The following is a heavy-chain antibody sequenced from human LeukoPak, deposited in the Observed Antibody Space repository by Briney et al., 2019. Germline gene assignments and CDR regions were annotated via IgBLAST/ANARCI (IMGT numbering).Heavy chain of an antibody. J-gene: IGHJ4*02. CDR2: IHSSGST. D-gene: IGHD6-6*01. Sequence: PSETLSLTCTVSGGSISSYYWTWIRQPAGKGLEWIGHIHSSGSTNYNPSLKSRITMSLDTSKNQFSLRLSSVTAADTAMYYCARSAARRLDYWGQGTLVIVSS. V-gene: IGHV4-4*07. CDR1: GGSISSYY. CDR3: ARSAARRLDY.